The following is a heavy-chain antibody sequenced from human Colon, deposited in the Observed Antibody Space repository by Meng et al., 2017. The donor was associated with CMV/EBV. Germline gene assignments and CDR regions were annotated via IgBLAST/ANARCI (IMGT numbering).Heavy chain of an antibody. D-gene: IGHD3-22*01. Sequence: SETLSLTCTVSGGSISSNNYYWGWIRQPPGKGLEWIGSIYYSGSTYYNPSLKSRVTISVDTSKNQFSLKLTSVPAADTAVYYCARGLYHYDSSGYYVNYFDYWGLGTSVTVSS. CDR2: IYYSGST. CDR3: ARGLYHYDSSGYYVNYFDY. CDR1: GGSISSNNYY. V-gene: IGHV4-39*07. J-gene: IGHJ4*02.